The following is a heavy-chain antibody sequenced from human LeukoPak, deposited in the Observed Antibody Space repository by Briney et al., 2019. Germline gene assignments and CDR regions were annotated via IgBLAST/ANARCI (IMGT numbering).Heavy chain of an antibody. J-gene: IGHJ4*02. CDR1: GYTFTSYY. CDR2: INPSGGST. CDR3: ARRGILTGYMFDY. V-gene: IGHV1-46*03. D-gene: IGHD3-9*01. Sequence: ASVKVSCKASGYTFTSYYMHWVRQAPGQGLEWMGIINPSGGSTTYAQKFQGRVTMTSDTSTSTVYVELSGLRSDDTAVYYCARRGILTGYMFDYWGQGTLVTVSS.